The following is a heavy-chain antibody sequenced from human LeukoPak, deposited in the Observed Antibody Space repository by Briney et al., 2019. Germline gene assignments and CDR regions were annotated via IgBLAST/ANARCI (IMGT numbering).Heavy chain of an antibody. CDR1: GYSFTSYW. CDR2: IYPRDSDT. CDR3: ARQVTTSWFDP. Sequence: NRGESLKISCKGSGYSFTSYWIGWVRQMPGKGLEWMGIIYPRDSDTRYSPSFQGQVTISADKSISTAYLQWSSLKASDTAMYYCARQVTTSWFDPWGQGTLVTVSS. D-gene: IGHD4-17*01. V-gene: IGHV5-51*01. J-gene: IGHJ5*02.